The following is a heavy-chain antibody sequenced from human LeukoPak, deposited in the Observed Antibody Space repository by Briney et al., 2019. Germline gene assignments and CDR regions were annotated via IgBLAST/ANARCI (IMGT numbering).Heavy chain of an antibody. Sequence: SETLSLTCTVSGGSISSSSYFWGWIRQPPGKGLEWVGSMSYSGSTCYNPSLKSRVTISVDTSKNQFSLKLSSVTAADTAVYYCARRSSSQPPNYWGQGTLVTVSS. J-gene: IGHJ4*02. D-gene: IGHD6-13*01. V-gene: IGHV4-39*01. CDR1: GGSISSSSYF. CDR2: MSYSGST. CDR3: ARRSSSQPPNY.